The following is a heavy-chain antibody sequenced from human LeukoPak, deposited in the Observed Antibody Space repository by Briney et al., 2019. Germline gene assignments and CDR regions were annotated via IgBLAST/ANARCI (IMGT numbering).Heavy chain of an antibody. J-gene: IGHJ4*02. D-gene: IGHD3-3*01. CDR3: ARHAYDFWSGYPYFDY. CDR1: GGSFSGYY. V-gene: IGHV4-34*01. CDR2: INHSGST. Sequence: SETLSLTCAVYGGSFSGYYWSWIRQPPGKGLEWIGEINHSGSTNYNPSLKSRVTISVDTSKNQFSLKLSSVTAADTAVYYCARHAYDFWSGYPYFDYWGQETLVTVSS.